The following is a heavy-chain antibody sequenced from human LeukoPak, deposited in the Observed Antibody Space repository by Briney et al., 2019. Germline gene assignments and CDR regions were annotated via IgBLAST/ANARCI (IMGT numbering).Heavy chain of an antibody. CDR3: ARDASGFFIGFDC. D-gene: IGHD3-10*01. J-gene: IGHJ4*02. CDR1: GGSISSSSYY. V-gene: IGHV4-39*02. Sequence: PSETLSLTCTGSGGSISSSSYYWVWVRQPPGKGLEWIRSISYSGSTYYNPSLKSRVTISVDTSKDQFSLKLSSVTAADTADYYCARDASGFFIGFDCWGQGTLVAVSS. CDR2: ISYSGST.